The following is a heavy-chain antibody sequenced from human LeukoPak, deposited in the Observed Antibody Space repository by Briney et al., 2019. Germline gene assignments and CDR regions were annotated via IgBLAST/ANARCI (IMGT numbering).Heavy chain of an antibody. CDR3: AKDPSYSSSYNWLDP. J-gene: IGHJ5*02. Sequence: PGGSLRLSCAASGFTFSSYDMTWVRQAPGKGLEWASTISGSGGTTHYADSVKGRFTISRDNSDNTLYLQMNSLRAEDTAVYYCAKDPSYSSSYNWLDPWGQGTLVTVSS. V-gene: IGHV3-23*01. CDR1: GFTFSSYD. CDR2: ISGSGGTT. D-gene: IGHD6-19*01.